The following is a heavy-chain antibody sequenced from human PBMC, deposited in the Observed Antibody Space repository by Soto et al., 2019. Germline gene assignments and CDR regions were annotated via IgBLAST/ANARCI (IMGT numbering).Heavy chain of an antibody. V-gene: IGHV4-39*01. D-gene: IGHD2-15*01. CDR1: GDSINSNSYY. J-gene: IGHJ4*02. Sequence: QLQLQESGPRLVKPSETLSLTCSVSGDSINSNSYYWGWVRQPPGKGLEWIGNMYYSGRAYYNVSRESRVTISVDTSKNQLSLKLSSVTAADTAVYYWASHCSGGRCHSDYWGQGTLVTVSS. CDR2: MYYSGRA. CDR3: ASHCSGGRCHSDY.